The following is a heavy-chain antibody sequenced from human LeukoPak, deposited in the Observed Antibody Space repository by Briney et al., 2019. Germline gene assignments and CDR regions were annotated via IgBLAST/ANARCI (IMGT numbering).Heavy chain of an antibody. CDR3: AREFEGAAAGTPKTPWFDY. CDR2: IYYSGST. J-gene: IGHJ4*02. CDR1: GDSFTSVTDY. V-gene: IGHV4-39*07. Sequence: PSETLSLTCTVSGDSFTSVTDYWAWIRQPPGKGLEWIGSIYYSGSTYYNPSLKSRVTISVDTSKNQFSLKLSSVTAADTAVYYCAREFEGAAAGTPKTPWFDYWGQGTLVTVSS. D-gene: IGHD6-13*01.